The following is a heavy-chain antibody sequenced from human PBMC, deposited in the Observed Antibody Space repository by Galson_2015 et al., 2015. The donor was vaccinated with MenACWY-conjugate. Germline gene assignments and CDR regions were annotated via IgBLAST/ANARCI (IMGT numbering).Heavy chain of an antibody. D-gene: IGHD5-18*01. CDR1: GFTVSSNY. Sequence: SLRLSCAASGFTVSSNYMSWVRQAPGKGLEWVSVIYSGGGTYYADSVKGRFVISRDNSKNTLYLQINSLRAEDTAVYYCARGGYNYHYYYGMDVWGQGTTVTVSS. CDR2: IYSGGGT. V-gene: IGHV3-66*01. CDR3: ARGGYNYHYYYGMDV. J-gene: IGHJ6*02.